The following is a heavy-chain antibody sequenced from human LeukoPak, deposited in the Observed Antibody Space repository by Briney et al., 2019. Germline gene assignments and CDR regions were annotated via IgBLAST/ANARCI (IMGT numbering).Heavy chain of an antibody. CDR3: AREEEGGTFDY. V-gene: IGHV1-46*01. Sequence: GASVKVSCKASGYTFTSYYMHWVRQAPGQGLEWMGIINPSGGNTNYAQKFQGRVTMTRDTSTTTVYMELSSLRSEDTAVYYCAREEEGGTFDYWGQGTLVTVSS. CDR1: GYTFTSYY. D-gene: IGHD3-16*01. CDR2: INPSGGNT. J-gene: IGHJ4*02.